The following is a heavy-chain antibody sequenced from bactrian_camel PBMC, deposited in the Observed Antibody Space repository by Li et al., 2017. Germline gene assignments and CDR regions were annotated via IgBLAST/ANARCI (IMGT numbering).Heavy chain of an antibody. V-gene: IGHV3S53*01. CDR2: IDSDGTT. J-gene: IGHJ4*01. CDR1: GYTWSRIC. Sequence: HVQLVESGGGSVQSGGSLRLSCAPSGYTWSRICMGWFRQAPGKEREGVAAIDSDGTTSYADSVKGRFAISRDNAKNTMYLQMVGLKTEDMAVYYCAAGLLADHGLGLGTQVTVS. D-gene: IGHD5*01.